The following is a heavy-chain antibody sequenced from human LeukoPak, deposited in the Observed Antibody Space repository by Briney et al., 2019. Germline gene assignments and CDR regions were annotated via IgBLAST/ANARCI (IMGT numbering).Heavy chain of an antibody. CDR1: GFTFSSYG. CDR3: AKILPDTVTADY. V-gene: IGHV3-30*18. J-gene: IGHJ4*02. Sequence: PGRSLRLSCAASGFTFSSYGMYWVRQAPGKGLEWVAVISYDGSNKYYADSVKGRFTISRDNSKNTPYLQMNSLRAEDTAVYYCAKILPDTVTADYWGQGTLVTVSS. D-gene: IGHD4-11*01. CDR2: ISYDGSNK.